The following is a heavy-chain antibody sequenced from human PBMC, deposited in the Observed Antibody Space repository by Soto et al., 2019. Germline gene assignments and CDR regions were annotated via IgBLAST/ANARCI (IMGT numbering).Heavy chain of an antibody. CDR1: GGSISSYY. CDR3: ARVRTRYGDYYYFDY. CDR2: IYYSGST. Sequence: ETLSLTCTVSGGSISSYYWSWIRQPPGKGLEWIGYIYYSGSTNYNPSLKSRVTISVDTSKNQFSLKLSSVTAADTAVYYCARVRTRYGDYYYFDYWGQGTLVTVSS. V-gene: IGHV4-59*01. D-gene: IGHD4-17*01. J-gene: IGHJ4*02.